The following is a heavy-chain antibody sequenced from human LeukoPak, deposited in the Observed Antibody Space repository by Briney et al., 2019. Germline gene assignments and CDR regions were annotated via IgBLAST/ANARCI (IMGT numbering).Heavy chain of an antibody. J-gene: IGHJ6*03. CDR2: ISSSGSTI. CDR3: AREAVTLYYYYYMDV. CDR1: GFTFSSYE. V-gene: IGHV3-48*03. D-gene: IGHD4-23*01. Sequence: GGSLRLSCAASGFTFSSYEMNWVRQAPGKGLEWVSYISSSGSTIYYADSVKGRFTISRGNAKNSLYLQMNSLRAEDTAVYYCAREAVTLYYYYYMDVWGKGTTVTVSS.